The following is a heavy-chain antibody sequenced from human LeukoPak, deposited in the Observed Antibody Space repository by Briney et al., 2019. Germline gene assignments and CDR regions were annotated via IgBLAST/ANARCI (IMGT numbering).Heavy chain of an antibody. D-gene: IGHD3-3*01. CDR1: GGSISSHY. CDR2: IYYSGST. CDR3: ARDWGESITIFGVVTNSRYFDY. Sequence: SETLSLTCTVSGGSISSHYWSWIRQPPGKGLEWIGYIYYSGSTNYNPSLKSRVTISVDTSKNQFSLKLSSVTAADTAVYYCARDWGESITIFGVVTNSRYFDYWGQGILVTVSS. J-gene: IGHJ4*02. V-gene: IGHV4-59*11.